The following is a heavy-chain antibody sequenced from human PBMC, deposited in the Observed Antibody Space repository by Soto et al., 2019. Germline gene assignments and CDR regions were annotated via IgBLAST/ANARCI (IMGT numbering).Heavy chain of an antibody. CDR3: ARPHYRSSGWSHNWFDP. CDR1: GYSFTSYW. D-gene: IGHD6-19*01. J-gene: IGHJ5*02. Sequence: PGESLKISCKGSGYSFTSYWISWVRQMPGKGLEWMGRIDPSDSYTNYSPSFQGHVTISADKSISTAYLQWSSLKASDTAMYYCARPHYRSSGWSHNWFDPWGQGTLVTVSS. V-gene: IGHV5-10-1*01. CDR2: IDPSDSYT.